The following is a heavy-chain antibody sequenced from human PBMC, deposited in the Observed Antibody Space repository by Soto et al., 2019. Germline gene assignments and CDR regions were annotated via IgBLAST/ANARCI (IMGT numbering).Heavy chain of an antibody. CDR1: GFTFDDYT. Sequence: GGSLRHSCAASGFTFDDYTMHWVRQAPGKGLEWVSLISWDGGSTYYADSVKGRFTISRDNSKNSLYLQMNSLRTEDTALYYCAKDMHTPMADPFRYYYGMDVWGQGTKVTVSS. CDR3: AKDMHTPMADPFRYYYGMDV. D-gene: IGHD5-18*01. V-gene: IGHV3-43*01. J-gene: IGHJ6*02. CDR2: ISWDGGST.